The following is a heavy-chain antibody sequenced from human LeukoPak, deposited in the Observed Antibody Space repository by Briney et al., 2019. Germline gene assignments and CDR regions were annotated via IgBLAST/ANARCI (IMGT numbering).Heavy chain of an antibody. V-gene: IGHV1-2*02. D-gene: IGHD2-21*01. Sequence: ASVKVSCKASGYTFTGYYIHWVRQAPGQGLEWMGWINPHSGGTNYAQKFQGRVIMTRDTSISTAYMELSRLRSDDTAVYYCARASFPVQAFDIWGQGTMVPVSS. CDR2: INPHSGGT. CDR3: ARASFPVQAFDI. J-gene: IGHJ3*02. CDR1: GYTFTGYY.